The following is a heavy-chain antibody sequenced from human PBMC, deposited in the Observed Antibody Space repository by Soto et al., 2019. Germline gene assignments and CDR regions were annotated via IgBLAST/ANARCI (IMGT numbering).Heavy chain of an antibody. Sequence: ASVKVSCKASGYTFTSYDINWVRQATGQGLEWMGWMNPNSGNTGYAQKFQGRVTMTRNTSISTAYMELSSLRSEDTAVYYCASLQGDCSCTSCPTVDYWGQGTLVTVSS. J-gene: IGHJ4*02. CDR3: ASLQGDCSCTSCPTVDY. D-gene: IGHD2-2*01. V-gene: IGHV1-8*01. CDR2: MNPNSGNT. CDR1: GYTFTSYD.